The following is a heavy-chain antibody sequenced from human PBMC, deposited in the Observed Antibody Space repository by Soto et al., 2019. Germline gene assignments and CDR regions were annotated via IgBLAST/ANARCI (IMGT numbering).Heavy chain of an antibody. Sequence: EVQLVESGGGLVQPGGSLRLSCAASGFTFSSYSMNWVRQAPGKGLEWVSYISSSSSTIYYVDSVKGRFTISRDNDKNSLYLQMNSLRAEDTAVYYCATEREYCSSTSCYGYYYYMDVWGKGTTVTVSS. CDR3: ATEREYCSSTSCYGYYYYMDV. V-gene: IGHV3-48*01. D-gene: IGHD2-2*01. J-gene: IGHJ6*03. CDR2: ISSSSSTI. CDR1: GFTFSSYS.